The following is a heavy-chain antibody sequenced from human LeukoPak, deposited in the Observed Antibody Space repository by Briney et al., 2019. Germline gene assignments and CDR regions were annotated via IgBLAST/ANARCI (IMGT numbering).Heavy chain of an antibody. J-gene: IGHJ4*02. CDR2: INPNSGGT. CDR1: GYTFTGYY. V-gene: IGHV1-2*02. Sequence: ASVKVSCKASGYTFTGYYMHWVRQAPGQGLEWMGWINPNSGGTNYAQKFQGRVTMTRDTSISTAYMELSRLRSDDTAVYYCARVKAVAGTPKSPGVWFFDYWGQGTLVTVSS. CDR3: ARVKAVAGTPKSPGVWFFDY. D-gene: IGHD6-19*01.